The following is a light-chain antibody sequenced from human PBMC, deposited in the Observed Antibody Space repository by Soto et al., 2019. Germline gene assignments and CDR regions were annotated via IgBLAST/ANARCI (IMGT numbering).Light chain of an antibody. CDR3: QSYDSSLSGVV. J-gene: IGLJ2*01. Sequence: QAVLTQPPSVSGAPGQRVTISCIGSASNIGAGYDVHWYQPFPGTAPKLLIYTNINRPSGVPDRFSASKSGTSASLAITGLQAGDEADYYCQSYDSSLSGVVFGGGTQLTVL. CDR2: TNI. V-gene: IGLV1-40*01. CDR1: ASNIGAGYD.